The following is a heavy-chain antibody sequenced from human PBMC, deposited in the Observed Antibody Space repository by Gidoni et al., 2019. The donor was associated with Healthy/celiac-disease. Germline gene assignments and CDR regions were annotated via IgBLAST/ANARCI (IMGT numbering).Heavy chain of an antibody. D-gene: IGHD2-2*01. CDR2: IWYDGSNK. CDR3: ARDLGYCSSTSCYDYYYYGMDV. J-gene: IGHJ6*02. Sequence: QVQLVESGGGVVQPGRSLRLSCAASGFTFSSYGMPWVRQAPGKGLEWVAVIWYDGSNKYYADSVKGRFTISRDNSKNTLYLQMNSLRAEDTAVYYCARDLGYCSSTSCYDYYYYGMDVWGQGTTVTVSS. CDR1: GFTFSSYG. V-gene: IGHV3-33*01.